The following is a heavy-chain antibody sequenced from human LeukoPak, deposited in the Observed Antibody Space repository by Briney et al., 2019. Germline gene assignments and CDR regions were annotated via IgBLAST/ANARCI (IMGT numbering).Heavy chain of an antibody. D-gene: IGHD3-22*01. J-gene: IGHJ4*02. CDR3: ARHSYYYDSSGYYLVD. CDR1: GGTFNSYA. Sequence: SVKVSFKASGGTFNSYAISWVRQAPGQGLEWMGRIIPIFGIANYAQKFQGRVTITADKSTSTAYMELSSLRSEDTAVYYCARHSYYYDSSGYYLVDWGQGTLVTVSS. V-gene: IGHV1-69*04. CDR2: IIPIFGIA.